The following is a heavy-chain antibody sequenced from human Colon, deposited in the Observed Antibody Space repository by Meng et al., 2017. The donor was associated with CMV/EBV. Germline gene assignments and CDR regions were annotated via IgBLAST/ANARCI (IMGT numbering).Heavy chain of an antibody. CDR1: GFTFDDYA. D-gene: IGHD2-2*01. CDR3: ARDRCSSTSCFYYYYGMDV. Sequence: GGSLRLSCAASGFTFDDYAMHWVRQAPGKGLEWVSYISSSSSTIYYADSVKGRFTISRDNAKNSLYLQMNSLRAEDTAVYYCARDRCSSTSCFYYYYGMDVWGQGTTVTVSS. V-gene: IGHV3-48*04. J-gene: IGHJ6*02. CDR2: ISSSSSTI.